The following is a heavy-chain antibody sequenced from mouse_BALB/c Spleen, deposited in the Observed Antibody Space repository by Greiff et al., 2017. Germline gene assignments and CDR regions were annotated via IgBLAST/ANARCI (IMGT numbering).Heavy chain of an antibody. V-gene: IGHV5-12-2*01. CDR2: ISNGGGST. CDR3: ARKGYDGAMDY. Sequence: EVKLMESGGGLVQPGGSLKLSCAASGFTFSSYTMSWVRQTPEKRLEWVAYISNGGGSTYYPDTVKGRFTISRDNAKNTLYLQMSSLKSEDTAMYYCARKGYDGAMDYWGQGTSVTVSS. CDR1: GFTFSSYT. J-gene: IGHJ4*01. D-gene: IGHD2-14*01.